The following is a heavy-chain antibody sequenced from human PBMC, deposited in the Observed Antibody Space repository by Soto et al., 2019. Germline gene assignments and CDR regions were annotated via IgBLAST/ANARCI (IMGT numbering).Heavy chain of an antibody. Sequence: PGESLKISCKGSGYTFTDYWIGWVRQLPGKGLEWMGIIYPGDSDTRYSPSFQGQVTITADKSTSTAYLQWNTLKASDTAMYYCARRGEDILTGLRSSLTVWGQGTTVTVSS. D-gene: IGHD3-9*01. J-gene: IGHJ6*02. CDR1: GYTFTDYW. CDR2: IYPGDSDT. V-gene: IGHV5-51*01. CDR3: ARRGEDILTGLRSSLTV.